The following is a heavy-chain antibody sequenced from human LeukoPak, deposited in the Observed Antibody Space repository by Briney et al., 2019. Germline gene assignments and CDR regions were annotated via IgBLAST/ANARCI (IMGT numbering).Heavy chain of an antibody. CDR2: ISWDGGST. D-gene: IGHD3-10*01. V-gene: IGHV3-43*01. Sequence: GGSLRLSCAASGFTFDDYTMHWVRQAPGKGLEWVSLISWDGGSTYYADSVKGRFTISRDNSKNSLYLQMNSLRTEDTALYYCAKDISSMVRGVSPDYWGQGTLVTVSS. CDR3: AKDISSMVRGVSPDY. J-gene: IGHJ4*02. CDR1: GFTFDDYT.